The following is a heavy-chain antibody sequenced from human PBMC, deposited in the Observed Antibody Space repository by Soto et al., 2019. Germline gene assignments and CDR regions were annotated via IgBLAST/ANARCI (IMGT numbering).Heavy chain of an antibody. CDR2: IIPIFGTA. D-gene: IGHD3-10*01. Sequence: QVQLVQSGAEVKKPGSSVKVSCKASGGTFSSYAISWVRQAPGQGLEWMGGIIPIFGTANYAQKFQGRVTITAYESTSTAYMELSSLRSEDTAVYYCARAGYYGSGSYYNVADYYYYGMDVWGQGTTVTVSS. V-gene: IGHV1-69*01. J-gene: IGHJ6*02. CDR1: GGTFSSYA. CDR3: ARAGYYGSGSYYNVADYYYYGMDV.